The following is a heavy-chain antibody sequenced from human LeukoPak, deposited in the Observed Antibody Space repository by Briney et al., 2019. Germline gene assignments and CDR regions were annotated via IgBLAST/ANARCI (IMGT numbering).Heavy chain of an antibody. CDR2: IKPDGNEK. D-gene: IGHD1-1*01. CDR1: GFTFSSRW. CDR3: ATDAGRSGSAH. J-gene: IGHJ4*02. V-gene: IGHV3-7*01. Sequence: GGSLRLSCVASGFTFSSRWMSWVRQAPGKGLEWVAYIKPDGNEKNYVDSVKGRFTISRDNAKNSLFLQMNSLRAEDTAVYHCATDAGRSGSAHRGQGTLVTVSS.